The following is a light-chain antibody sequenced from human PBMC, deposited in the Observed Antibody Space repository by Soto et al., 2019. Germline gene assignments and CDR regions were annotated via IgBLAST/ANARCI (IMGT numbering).Light chain of an antibody. J-gene: IGKJ1*01. CDR3: QQSYRSRT. Sequence: DIQMTQSPTSLSATVRDKITNTCRASQSINTNLNWYQQKPGKVPKLLIYAASRSQSGVPSRFSGSGSETDFALTINSLQPEDFATYFCQQSYRSRTFGQGTKVDIK. V-gene: IGKV1-39*01. CDR2: AAS. CDR1: QSINTN.